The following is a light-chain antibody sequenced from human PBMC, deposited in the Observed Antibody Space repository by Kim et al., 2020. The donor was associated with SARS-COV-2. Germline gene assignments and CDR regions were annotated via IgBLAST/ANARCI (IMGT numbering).Light chain of an antibody. CDR1: SSNIGDNV. Sequence: QSVLTQPPSVSAAPGQKVTISCSGTSSNIGDNVVSWYQQLPGAAPKLLIYDNNQRPSGIPDRFSGSKSGTSATLGVTGLQTGDEADYYCGTWDDSLSVVVFGGGTQLTVL. J-gene: IGLJ2*01. CDR2: DNN. V-gene: IGLV1-51*01. CDR3: GTWDDSLSVVV.